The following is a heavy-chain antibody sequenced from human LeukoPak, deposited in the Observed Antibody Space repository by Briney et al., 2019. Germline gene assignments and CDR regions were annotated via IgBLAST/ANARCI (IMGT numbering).Heavy chain of an antibody. Sequence: PGGSLTLSCTASRYTYSSYYINWPRQAPGKALECVATINQYGSVKYYVDSVKGRFTIYRDNTKNSLYLQMNSLTAEDTAVYYCARDPDPIPGANFHYWGQGTLVSVSS. J-gene: IGHJ4*02. CDR3: ARDPDPIPGANFHY. V-gene: IGHV3-7*01. CDR1: RYTYSSYY. CDR2: INQYGSVK. D-gene: IGHD1-26*01.